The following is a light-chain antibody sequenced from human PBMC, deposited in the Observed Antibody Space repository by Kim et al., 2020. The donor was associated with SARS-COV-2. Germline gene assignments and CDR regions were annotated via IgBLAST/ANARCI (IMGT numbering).Light chain of an antibody. CDR1: QSVGYQ. Sequence: LYPGGGAPLSCRATQSVGYQLAWFKQKPGQAPRLIIYDTASRAPGVPARFSGSGSGTDFTLTINSLEAEDFAVDYCQQRANWPRTFGQGTRLEIK. V-gene: IGKV3-11*01. CDR3: QQRANWPRT. CDR2: DTA. J-gene: IGKJ5*01.